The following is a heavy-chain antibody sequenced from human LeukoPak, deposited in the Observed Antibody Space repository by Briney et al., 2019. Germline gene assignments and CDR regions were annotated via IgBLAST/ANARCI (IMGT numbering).Heavy chain of an antibody. CDR3: ARDTVVMSTPYYFYYGMDV. CDR2: INPDSGGT. J-gene: IGHJ6*02. V-gene: IGHV1-2*07. CDR1: GYTFTGYY. Sequence: ASVKVSCKSSGYTFTGYYIHWVRQAPGQGLEWMGWINPDSGGTNSAHNFQGRVTMTRDTSISTAYMELNRLRSDDTAVYYCARDTVVMSTPYYFYYGMDVWGQGTTVTVSS. D-gene: IGHD4-23*01.